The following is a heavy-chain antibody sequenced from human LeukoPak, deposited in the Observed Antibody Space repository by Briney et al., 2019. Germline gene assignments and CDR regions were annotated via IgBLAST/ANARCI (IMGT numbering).Heavy chain of an antibody. Sequence: KPSETLSLTCAVYGGSFSGYYWSWIRQPPGKGLEWIGGINHSGSTNYNPSLKSRVTISVDTSKNQFSLKLRSVTAADTAVYYCVDSQVGPRGKTEATPINWGQGTLVTVSS. CDR1: GGSFSGYY. D-gene: IGHD3-16*01. V-gene: IGHV4-34*01. J-gene: IGHJ4*02. CDR2: INHSGST. CDR3: VDSQVGPRGKTEATPIN.